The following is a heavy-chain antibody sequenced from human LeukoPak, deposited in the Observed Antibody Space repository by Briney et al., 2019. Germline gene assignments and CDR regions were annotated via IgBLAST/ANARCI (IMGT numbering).Heavy chain of an antibody. V-gene: IGHV3-21*04. Sequence: PGGSLRLSCAASGFTFSSYSMNWVRQAPGKGLEWVSSISSSSSYIYYADSVKGRFTISRDNAKNSLYLQMNSLRSEDTAVYYCARRLIDYGDYWFDPWGQGTLVTVSS. CDR1: GFTFSSYS. D-gene: IGHD4-17*01. J-gene: IGHJ5*02. CDR2: ISSSSSYI. CDR3: ARRLIDYGDYWFDP.